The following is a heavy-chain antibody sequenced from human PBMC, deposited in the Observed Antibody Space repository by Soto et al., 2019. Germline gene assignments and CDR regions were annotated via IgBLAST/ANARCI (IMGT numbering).Heavy chain of an antibody. Sequence: QVRLQESGPGLVKPSETLSLTCAVSGGSISSYYWSWIRQPPGRGLEWIGDIYYSGNTNYNPSLKSRVTISVDRSKSQFSLEVKSVTAADTAVYYCARALSYHDVLTGRDWVFYFDYWGQGTLVTVPS. CDR2: IYYSGNT. CDR3: ARALSYHDVLTGRDWVFYFDY. J-gene: IGHJ4*02. D-gene: IGHD3-9*01. CDR1: GGSISSYY. V-gene: IGHV4-59*01.